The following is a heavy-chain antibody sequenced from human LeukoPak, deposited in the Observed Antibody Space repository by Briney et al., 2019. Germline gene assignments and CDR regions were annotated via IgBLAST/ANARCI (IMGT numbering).Heavy chain of an antibody. J-gene: IGHJ5*02. CDR2: MNPNSGNT. D-gene: IGHD6-19*01. Sequence: ASVKVSCKASGYTFTSYDINWVRQATGQGLEWMGWMNPNSGNTGYAQKFQGRVTMTRNTSISTAYMELSSLKSEDTAVYYCASRIGIAVAPVPWGQGTLVTVSS. V-gene: IGHV1-8*01. CDR3: ASRIGIAVAPVP. CDR1: GYTFTSYD.